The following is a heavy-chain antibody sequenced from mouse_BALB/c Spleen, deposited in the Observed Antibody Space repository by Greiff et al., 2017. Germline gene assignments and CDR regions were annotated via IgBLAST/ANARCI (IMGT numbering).Heavy chain of an antibody. Sequence: EVQLQQSGPSLVKPSQTLSLTCSVTGDFITSGYWNWIRKFPGNKLEYMGYISYSGSTYYNPSLKSRISITRDTSKNQYYLQLNSVTTEDTATYYCARCGSYWYFDVWGAGTTVTVSS. J-gene: IGHJ1*01. CDR1: GDFITSGY. CDR3: ARCGSYWYFDV. CDR2: ISYSGST. V-gene: IGHV3-8*02.